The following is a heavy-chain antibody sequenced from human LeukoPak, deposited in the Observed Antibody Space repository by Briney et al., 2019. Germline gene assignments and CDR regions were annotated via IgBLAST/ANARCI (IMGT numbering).Heavy chain of an antibody. CDR2: IHYSGST. V-gene: IGHV4-59*01. J-gene: IGHJ4*02. Sequence: PSETLSLTCTVSGGSISSYYWNWIRQPPGKGLEWIGYIHYSGSTNYNPSLKSRVTISVDTSKNQFSLKLRSVTAADTAVYYCARVTGYVIEDYFDYWGQGTLVTVSS. CDR1: GGSISSYY. D-gene: IGHD3-22*01. CDR3: ARVTGYVIEDYFDY.